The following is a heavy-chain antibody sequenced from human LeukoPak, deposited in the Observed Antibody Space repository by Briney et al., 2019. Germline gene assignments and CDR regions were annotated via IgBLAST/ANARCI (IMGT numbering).Heavy chain of an antibody. CDR1: GFTFSSYS. Sequence: GGSLRLSCAASGFTFSSYSMNWVRRAPGKGLEWVSLINEGASATYYADSVKGRFTISRDNPQNTLYLQMSSLRAEDTAVYYCAKTYKYNYNGMDVWGQGTTVTVSS. CDR3: AKTYKYNYNGMDV. J-gene: IGHJ6*02. D-gene: IGHD5-24*01. V-gene: IGHV3-23*01. CDR2: INEGASAT.